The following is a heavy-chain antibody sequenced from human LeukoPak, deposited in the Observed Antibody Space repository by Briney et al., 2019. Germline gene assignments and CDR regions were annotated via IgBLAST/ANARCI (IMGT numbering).Heavy chain of an antibody. CDR3: ARTYYDILTGYYDDY. CDR1: GFTFSSYS. D-gene: IGHD3-9*01. J-gene: IGHJ4*02. Sequence: GGSLRLSCAASGFTFSSYSMNWVSQAPGKGLEWVSSISSSSSYIYYADSVKGRFTISRDNAKNSLYLQMNSLRAEDTAVYYCARTYYDILTGYYDDYWGQGTLVTVSS. CDR2: ISSSSSYI. V-gene: IGHV3-21*01.